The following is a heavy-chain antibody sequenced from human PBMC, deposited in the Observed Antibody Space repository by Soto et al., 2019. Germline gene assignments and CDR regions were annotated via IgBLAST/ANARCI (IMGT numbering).Heavy chain of an antibody. D-gene: IGHD3-22*01. CDR3: ARDHHSYYDTSGYYPYFDY. V-gene: IGHV4-61*01. J-gene: IGHJ4*02. CDR2: IYYTGST. CDR1: GGSVNTAPYH. Sequence: SETLSLTCTVSGGSVNTAPYHWSWIRQSPRNGLEWIGNIYYTGSTNYNPSFESRVAISLDTSNNQFSLRLTSLTAADTAVYFCARDHHSYYDTSGYYPYFDYWGQGTLVTVSS.